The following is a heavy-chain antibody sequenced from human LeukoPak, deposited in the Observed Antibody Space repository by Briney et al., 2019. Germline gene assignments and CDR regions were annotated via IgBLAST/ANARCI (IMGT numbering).Heavy chain of an antibody. J-gene: IGHJ4*02. CDR1: GGSISSYY. CDR2: IYYSGST. V-gene: IGHV4-59*01. D-gene: IGHD1-26*01. Sequence: SETLSLTCTVSGGSISSYYWSWIRQPPGKGLEWIGYIYYSGSTNYNPSLKSRVTISVDTSKNQFSLKLSSVTAADTAVYYCARASGSYYCVSFYYFDYWGQGTLVTVSS. CDR3: ARASGSYYCVSFYYFDY.